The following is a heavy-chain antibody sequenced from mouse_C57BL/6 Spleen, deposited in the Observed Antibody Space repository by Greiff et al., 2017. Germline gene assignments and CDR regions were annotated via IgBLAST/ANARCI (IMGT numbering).Heavy chain of an antibody. CDR3: ARRSYDYDWYFDV. CDR1: GYTFTTYP. D-gene: IGHD2-4*01. CDR2: FHPYNDDT. V-gene: IGHV1-47*01. Sequence: VHLVESGAELVKPGASVKMSCKASGYTFTTYPIEWMKQNHGKSLEWIGNFHPYNDDTKYNEKFKGKATLTVEKSSSTVYLELSRLTSDDSAVYYCARRSYDYDWYFDVWGTGTTVTVSS. J-gene: IGHJ1*03.